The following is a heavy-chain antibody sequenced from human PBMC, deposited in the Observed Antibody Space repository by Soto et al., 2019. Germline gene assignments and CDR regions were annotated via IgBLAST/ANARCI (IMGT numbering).Heavy chain of an antibody. CDR2: IYYSGST. Sequence: QVQLQESGPGLVKPSETLSLTCTVSGGSISSYYWSWIRQPPGKGLEWIGYIYYSGSTNYNPSLTSRVTISVDTSKNQLSLKLSSVTAADTAVYYCARDTIEYQLLWGSSTLYYYYYGMDVWGQGTTVTVSS. CDR3: ARDTIEYQLLWGSSTLYYYYYGMDV. CDR1: GGSISSYY. V-gene: IGHV4-59*01. D-gene: IGHD2-2*01. J-gene: IGHJ6*02.